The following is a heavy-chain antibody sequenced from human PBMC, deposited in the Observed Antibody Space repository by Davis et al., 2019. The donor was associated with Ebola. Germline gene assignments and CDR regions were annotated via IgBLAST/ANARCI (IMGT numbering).Heavy chain of an antibody. CDR1: GESFSDYM. J-gene: IGHJ4*02. D-gene: IGHD3-9*01. CDR2: ISHGGVS. Sequence: SETLSLTCAVFGESFSDYMWSWIRQPPGKGLEWIGKISHGGVSDYNPSLKSRVTISVDTSKNQFSLKLSSVTAADTAVYYCARGLRVGAYDILTGYYKGYCYFDFWGQGTLVTVSS. CDR3: ARGLRVGAYDILTGYYKGYCYFDF. V-gene: IGHV4-34*01.